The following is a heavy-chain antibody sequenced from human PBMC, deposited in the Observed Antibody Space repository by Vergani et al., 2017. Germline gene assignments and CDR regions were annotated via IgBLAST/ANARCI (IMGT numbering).Heavy chain of an antibody. CDR3: AKDMDYSPPEGGFDY. D-gene: IGHD4-11*01. CDR1: GFTFSSYA. J-gene: IGHJ4*02. V-gene: IGHV3-23*01. CDR2: LSGSVGST. Sequence: EVQLLESGGGLVQPGGSLRLSCAASGFTFSSYAMSWVRPAPGKGLGWVSTLSGSVGSTYYADSVKGRFTIARDNSKNTLYLQVNSLRAEDTAVYYCAKDMDYSPPEGGFDYWGQGTLVTVPS.